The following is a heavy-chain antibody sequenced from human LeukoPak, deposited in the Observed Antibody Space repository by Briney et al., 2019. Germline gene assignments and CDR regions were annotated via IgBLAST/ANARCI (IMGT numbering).Heavy chain of an antibody. CDR1: GFTFSSYS. J-gene: IGHJ4*02. V-gene: IGHV3-21*01. CDR2: ISSSSSYI. Sequence: GGSLTLSCAASGFTFSSYSMNWVRQAPGKGLEWVSSISSSSSYIYYADSVKGRFTISRDNAKNSLYLQMNSLRAEDTAVYYCARDLIFPMFYFDYWGQGTLVTVS. CDR3: ARDLIFPMFYFDY. D-gene: IGHD2/OR15-2a*01.